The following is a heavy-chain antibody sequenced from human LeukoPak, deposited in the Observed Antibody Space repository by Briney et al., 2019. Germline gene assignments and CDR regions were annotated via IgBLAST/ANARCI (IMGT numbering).Heavy chain of an antibody. V-gene: IGHV3-7*03. CDR1: GFTFNNCW. J-gene: IGHJ3*01. Sequence: GGSLRLSCAASGFTFNNCWMTWVRQGPGKGLEWVANIKPGGNEKYYVDSVKGRFTISRDNVKNSLYLQMNSLRAEDTAIYYCATFRFLGTWGQGTMVTVSP. D-gene: IGHD3-3*01. CDR2: IKPGGNEK. CDR3: ATFRFLGT.